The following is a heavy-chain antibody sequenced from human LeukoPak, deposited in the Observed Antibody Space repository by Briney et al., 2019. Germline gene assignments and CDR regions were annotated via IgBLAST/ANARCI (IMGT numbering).Heavy chain of an antibody. J-gene: IGHJ4*02. D-gene: IGHD3-22*01. CDR2: ISGDGYST. CDR3: AKGVVDYYESIKIY. Sequence: GESLRLSCAASGFIFDDYAMHWVRQAPGKGLEWVSLISGDGYSTYYVDSVKGRFTISRDNSKNSLYLQMNSLRTEDSAFYYCAKGVVDYYESIKIYWGQGTLVTVSS. V-gene: IGHV3-43*02. CDR1: GFIFDDYA.